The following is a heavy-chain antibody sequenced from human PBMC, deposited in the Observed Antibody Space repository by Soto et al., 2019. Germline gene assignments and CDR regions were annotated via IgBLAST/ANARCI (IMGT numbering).Heavy chain of an antibody. CDR2: TSSSGGTT. Sequence: EVQLLESGGDLVQPGGSLRLSCAASGFTFTNYALSWVRQAPGKGLEWVSATSSSGGTTYYADSVKGRFTISRDNSKNTLYLQMNSLGAEDTAVYYCAKHPSGSKCFDYWGQGTLVTVSS. CDR3: AKHPSGSKCFDY. D-gene: IGHD6-19*01. V-gene: IGHV3-23*01. J-gene: IGHJ4*02. CDR1: GFTFTNYA.